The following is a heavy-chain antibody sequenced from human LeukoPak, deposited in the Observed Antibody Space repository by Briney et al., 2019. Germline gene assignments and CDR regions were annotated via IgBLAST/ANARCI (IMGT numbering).Heavy chain of an antibody. CDR2: IYSGGSA. D-gene: IGHD2-21*02. V-gene: IGHV3-66*01. Sequence: GGSLRLSCAASGYTVSRYYMSWVRQAPGKGLECVSDIYSGGSAYYADTVKGTFTNSRDTTKSTLYLQMNSLRAEDTAVYYCARDRGCGDCYPPANDAFDIWGQGTMVTVSS. CDR1: GYTVSRYY. J-gene: IGHJ3*02. CDR3: ARDRGCGDCYPPANDAFDI.